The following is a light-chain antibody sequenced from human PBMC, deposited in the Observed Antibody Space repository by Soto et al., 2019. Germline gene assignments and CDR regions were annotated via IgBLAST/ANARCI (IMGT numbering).Light chain of an antibody. CDR1: QSVLFSSNNNNC. CDR3: QQCYNTPYT. CDR2: WAS. Sequence: DIVMTQSPDSLAVSLGERATINCKSSQSVLFSSNNNNCLAWYQQKPGQPPKLLIFWASTRESGVPDRFSGSGSGTDFTLTISSLQAEDVAVYYCQQCYNTPYTFGQGTKVEIK. J-gene: IGKJ2*01. V-gene: IGKV4-1*01.